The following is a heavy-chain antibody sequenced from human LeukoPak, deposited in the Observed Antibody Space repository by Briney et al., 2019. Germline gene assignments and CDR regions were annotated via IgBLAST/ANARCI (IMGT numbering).Heavy chain of an antibody. CDR2: IYHSGTT. J-gene: IGHJ4*02. V-gene: IGHV4-30-2*01. Sequence: SETLSLTCAVSGSSISSGDYSWNWIRQPPGKGLEWIGSIYHSGTTYYNPSLKSRVTISVDRSKNQFSLKLSSVTAADTAVYYYARVYYGSGSYSDCWGQGTLVTVSP. D-gene: IGHD3-10*01. CDR1: GSSISSGDYS. CDR3: ARVYYGSGSYSDC.